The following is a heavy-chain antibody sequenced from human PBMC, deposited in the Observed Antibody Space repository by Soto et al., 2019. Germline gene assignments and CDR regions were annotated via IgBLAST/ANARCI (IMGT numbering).Heavy chain of an antibody. CDR3: ARGMFCSGGSCGGYYFDY. Sequence: SETLSLTCTVSGGSISSYYWSWIRQSPGKGLERSGYIYYSGSTNYNPSLKRRVTSSVDTSKNQLFLKLRSVTAADTAVYYCARGMFCSGGSCGGYYFDYWGRGTLVPVSP. CDR1: GGSISSYY. J-gene: IGHJ4*02. V-gene: IGHV4-59*13. CDR2: IYYSGST. D-gene: IGHD2-15*01.